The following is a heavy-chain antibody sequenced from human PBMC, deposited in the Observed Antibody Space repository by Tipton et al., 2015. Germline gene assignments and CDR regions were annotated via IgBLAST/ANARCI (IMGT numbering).Heavy chain of an antibody. Sequence: TLSLTCTVSGGSVISGTDYWSWIRQPPGKGLEWIGYTFSGGSTNYNPSLKSRVTISLDTSKNQFSLNLNSVTAADTAVYYCARDRGNYYYGMDVWGQGTTVTVSS. J-gene: IGHJ6*02. D-gene: IGHD3-10*01. CDR1: GGSVISGTDY. CDR3: ARDRGNYYYGMDV. CDR2: TFSGGST. V-gene: IGHV4-61*01.